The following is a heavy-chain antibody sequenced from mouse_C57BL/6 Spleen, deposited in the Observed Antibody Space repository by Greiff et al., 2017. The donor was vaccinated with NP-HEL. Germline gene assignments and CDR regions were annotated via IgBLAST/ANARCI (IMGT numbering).Heavy chain of an antibody. Sequence: QVQLKESGPELVKPGASVKISCKASGYAFSSSWMNWVKQRPGKGLEWIGRIYPGDGDTNYNGKFKGKATLTADKSSSTAYMQLSSLTSEDSAVYFCARRGSSRDDAMDYWGQGTSVTVSS. CDR2: IYPGDGDT. D-gene: IGHD1-1*01. CDR3: ARRGSSRDDAMDY. V-gene: IGHV1-82*01. J-gene: IGHJ4*01. CDR1: GYAFSSSW.